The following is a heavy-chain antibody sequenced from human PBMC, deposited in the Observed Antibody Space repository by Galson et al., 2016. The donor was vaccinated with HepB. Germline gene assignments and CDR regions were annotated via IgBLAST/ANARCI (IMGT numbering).Heavy chain of an antibody. Sequence: SVKVSCKASGGTFSSYAISWVRQAPGQGLEWMGGIIPIFGTTNYAQKFQGRVTITADGSTSTAYMELSSLRSEDTAVYYCAGDSLDGNYGANWFDPWGQGTLVTVSS. V-gene: IGHV1-69*13. CDR3: AGDSLDGNYGANWFDP. J-gene: IGHJ5*02. D-gene: IGHD1-7*01. CDR2: IIPIFGTT. CDR1: GGTFSSYA.